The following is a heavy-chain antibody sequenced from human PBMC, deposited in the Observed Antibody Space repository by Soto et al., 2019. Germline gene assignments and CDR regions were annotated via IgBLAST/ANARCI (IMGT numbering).Heavy chain of an antibody. J-gene: IGHJ5*02. Sequence: SETLSLTCTVSGGSICSYYWSWIRQPPGKGLEWIGYIYYSGSTNYNPSLKSRVTISVDTSKNQFSLKLSSVTAADTAVYYCARVGMWGPLLDKPTYNWFDPWGQGTLVTVSS. V-gene: IGHV4-59*01. D-gene: IGHD3-3*01. CDR2: IYYSGST. CDR3: ARVGMWGPLLDKPTYNWFDP. CDR1: GGSICSYY.